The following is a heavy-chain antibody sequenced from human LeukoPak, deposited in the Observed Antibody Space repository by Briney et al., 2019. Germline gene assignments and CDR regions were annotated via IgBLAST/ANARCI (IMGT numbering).Heavy chain of an antibody. CDR1: GGSFSGYY. J-gene: IGHJ6*04. Sequence: SETLSLTCAVYGGSFSGYYWSWIRQPPGKGLEWIGEINHSGSTNYNPSLKSRVTISVDTSKNQFSLKLSSVTAADTAVYYCARVRRYCSGGSCYSCGMDVWGKGTTVTVSS. V-gene: IGHV4-34*01. CDR2: INHSGST. D-gene: IGHD2-15*01. CDR3: ARVRRYCSGGSCYSCGMDV.